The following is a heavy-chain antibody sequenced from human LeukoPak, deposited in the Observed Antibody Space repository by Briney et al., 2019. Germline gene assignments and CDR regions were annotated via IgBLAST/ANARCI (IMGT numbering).Heavy chain of an antibody. Sequence: GGSLRLSCAVSGFSFTNYWMHWVRQDPGKGLVWVSYISSDGSVTKYADSVKGRFTISRDDAVNTLYLQMNSLRVEDTAVYYCVRGSLRLPRSTPDYWGQGTLVTVSS. V-gene: IGHV3-74*03. J-gene: IGHJ4*02. CDR2: ISSDGSVT. CDR3: VRGSLRLPRSTPDY. D-gene: IGHD2-21*02. CDR1: GFSFTNYW.